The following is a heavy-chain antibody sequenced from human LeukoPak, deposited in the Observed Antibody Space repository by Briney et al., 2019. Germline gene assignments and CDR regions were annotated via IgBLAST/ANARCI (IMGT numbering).Heavy chain of an antibody. Sequence: SETLSLTCTVSGGSISSYYWSWIRQPPGKGLEWIGYIYYSGSTNYNPSLKSRVTISVDTSKNQFSLKLSSVTAADTAVYYCASVFYGRHGGFDYWGQGTLVTVSS. CDR1: GGSISSYY. D-gene: IGHD4-17*01. J-gene: IGHJ4*02. CDR2: IYYSGST. V-gene: IGHV4-59*01. CDR3: ASVFYGRHGGFDY.